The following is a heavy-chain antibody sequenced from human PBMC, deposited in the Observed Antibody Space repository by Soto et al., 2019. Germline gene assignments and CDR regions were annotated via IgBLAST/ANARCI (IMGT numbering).Heavy chain of an antibody. CDR2: ISGSGGST. Sequence: GGSLRLSCAASGFTFSSYAMSWVRQAPGKGLEWVSAISGSGGSTYYADSVKGRFTISRDNSKNTLYLQMNSLRAEDTAVYYCAKDSAPYSSSWYDYWGQGTLVTVSS. CDR1: GFTFSSYA. J-gene: IGHJ4*02. CDR3: AKDSAPYSSSWYDY. D-gene: IGHD6-13*01. V-gene: IGHV3-23*01.